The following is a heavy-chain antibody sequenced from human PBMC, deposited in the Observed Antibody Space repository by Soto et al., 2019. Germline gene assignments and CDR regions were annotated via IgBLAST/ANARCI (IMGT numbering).Heavy chain of an antibody. CDR2: ISPGGDII. Sequence: LRLSCAASGFTFSDYYMTWIRQAPGKGLDLLSYISPGGDIISYADSVKGRFTVSRDNGKKSLHLQMNGLRDEDTAMYYCTRDPRILDYWGQGTLVTVSS. V-gene: IGHV3-11*01. J-gene: IGHJ4*02. CDR3: TRDPRILDY. CDR1: GFTFSDYY.